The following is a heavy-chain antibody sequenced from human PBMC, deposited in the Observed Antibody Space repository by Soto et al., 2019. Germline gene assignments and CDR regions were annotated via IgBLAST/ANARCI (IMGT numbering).Heavy chain of an antibody. J-gene: IGHJ4*02. CDR3: ARVNTAMVRGRYYFDY. CDR1: GGSISSYY. Sequence: LSLTCTVSGGSISSYYWSWIRQPPGKGLEWIGYIYYGGSTNYNPSLKSRVTISVDTSKNQFSLKLSSVTAADTAVYYCARVNTAMVRGRYYFDYWGQGTLVTVSS. D-gene: IGHD5-18*01. V-gene: IGHV4-59*01. CDR2: IYYGGST.